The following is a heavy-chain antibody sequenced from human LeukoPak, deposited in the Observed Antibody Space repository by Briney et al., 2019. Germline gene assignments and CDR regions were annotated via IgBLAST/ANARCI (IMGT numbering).Heavy chain of an antibody. CDR3: ARGPPLFDP. V-gene: IGHV3-48*01. Sequence: QTGGSLRLSCAVSGFTFSDYSMNWVRQPPGKGLEWISYISTGGQTIYYADSVEGRFTISRDHAKKSLYLQMNSLRAEDTAVYYCARGPPLFDPWGQGTLVTVSS. CDR2: ISTGGQTI. CDR1: GFTFSDYS. J-gene: IGHJ5*02.